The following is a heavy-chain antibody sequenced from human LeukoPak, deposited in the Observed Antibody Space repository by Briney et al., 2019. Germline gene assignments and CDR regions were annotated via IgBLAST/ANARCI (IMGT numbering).Heavy chain of an antibody. CDR2: TNQDGSVK. CDR1: EITFSNYW. D-gene: IGHD6-13*01. V-gene: IGHV3-7*03. Sequence: GGSLRLSCTASEITFSNYWMSWARQAPGEGLEWVANTNQDGSVKSYVDSVKGRFTISRDNTKNTLYLQMNDLRAEDTALYHCARHYAAGTWWFDPWGQGTLVTVSS. J-gene: IGHJ5*02. CDR3: ARHYAAGTWWFDP.